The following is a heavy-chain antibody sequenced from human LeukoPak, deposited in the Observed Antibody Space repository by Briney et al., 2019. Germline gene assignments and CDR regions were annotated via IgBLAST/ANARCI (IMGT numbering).Heavy chain of an antibody. J-gene: IGHJ4*02. CDR3: ARVGDYDDTSGYYYSHDN. CDR2: IYYSGTT. CDR1: GGSFSGYY. V-gene: IGHV4-59*01. D-gene: IGHD3-22*01. Sequence: SGTLSLTCAVYGGSFSGYYWSWIRQPPGKGLEWIGYIYYSGTTKYNPSLKSRVTISVDTSKNQFSLKLSSVTAADTAVYYCARVGDYDDTSGYYYSHDNWGQGTLVTVSS.